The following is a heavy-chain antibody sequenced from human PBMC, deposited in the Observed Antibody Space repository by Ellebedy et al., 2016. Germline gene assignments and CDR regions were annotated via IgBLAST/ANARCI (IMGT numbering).Heavy chain of an antibody. Sequence: ASVKVSCKASGYTFTSYYMHWVRQAPGQGLEWMGIINPSGGSTSYAQKLQGRVTMTRDTSTSTVYMELSSLRSEDTAVYYCAWSHRRVGAFDIWGQGTMVTVSS. CDR3: AWSHRRVGAFDI. CDR1: GYTFTSYY. CDR2: INPSGGST. J-gene: IGHJ3*02. D-gene: IGHD1-26*01. V-gene: IGHV1-46*04.